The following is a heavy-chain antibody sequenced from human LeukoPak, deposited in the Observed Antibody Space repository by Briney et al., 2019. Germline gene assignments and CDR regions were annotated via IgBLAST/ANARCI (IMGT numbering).Heavy chain of an antibody. CDR2: IYTSGST. V-gene: IGHV4-4*09. Sequence: PSETLSLTCTVSGGSISSYYWSWIRQPPGKGLEWIGYIYTSGSTNYNPSLKSRVTISVDTSKNQFSLKLSSVTAADTAVYYCARQFITNWLDPWGKGTLVTVSS. CDR3: ARQFITNWLDP. D-gene: IGHD3-22*01. J-gene: IGHJ5*02. CDR1: GGSISSYY.